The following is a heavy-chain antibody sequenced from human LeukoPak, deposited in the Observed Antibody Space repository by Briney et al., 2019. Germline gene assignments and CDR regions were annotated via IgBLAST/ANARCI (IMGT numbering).Heavy chain of an antibody. CDR1: GYTFTSYA. D-gene: IGHD3-10*01. V-gene: IGHV1-3*01. CDR2: INAGNSNT. CDR3: ARGNFGELEIDY. J-gene: IGHJ4*02. Sequence: ASVKVSCKASGYTFTSYAMHWVRQAPGQRLEWMGWINAGNSNTKYSQKFQGRVTITRDTSASTAYMELSSLRSEDTAVYYCARGNFGELEIDYWGQGTLVTVSS.